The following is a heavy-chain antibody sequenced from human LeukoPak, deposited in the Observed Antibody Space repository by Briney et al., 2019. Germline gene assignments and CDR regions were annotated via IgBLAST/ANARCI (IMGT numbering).Heavy chain of an antibody. CDR3: ARAVDYYGSGSYYKRWFDP. D-gene: IGHD3-10*01. J-gene: IGHJ5*02. CDR1: GGSISSGDYY. V-gene: IGHV4-30-4*08. Sequence: SETLSFTCTVSGGSISSGDYYWSWIRQPPGKGLEWIGYISYSGSTYYNPSLKSRVTISLDTSKNQFSLKLSSVTAADTAVYYCARAVDYYGSGSYYKRWFDPWGQGTLVTVSS. CDR2: ISYSGST.